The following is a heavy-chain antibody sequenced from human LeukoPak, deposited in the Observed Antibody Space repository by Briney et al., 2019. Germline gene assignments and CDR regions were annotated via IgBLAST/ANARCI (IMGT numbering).Heavy chain of an antibody. CDR3: ARGERDILTGYYSWYFQH. V-gene: IGHV4-30-2*01. Sequence: SQTLSLTCAVSGGSISSGGYSWNWIRQPPGKGLEWIGYIYHSGSTYYNPSLKSRVTISVDRSKNQFSLKLSSVTAADTAVYYCARGERDILTGYYSWYFQHWGQGTLVTVPS. J-gene: IGHJ1*01. CDR1: GGSISSGGYS. CDR2: IYHSGST. D-gene: IGHD3-9*01.